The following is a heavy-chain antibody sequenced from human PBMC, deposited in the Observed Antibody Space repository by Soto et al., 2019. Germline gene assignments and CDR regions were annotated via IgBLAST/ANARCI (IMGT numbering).Heavy chain of an antibody. CDR1: YGSISSSTYY. V-gene: IGHV4-31*03. CDR3: ARTDSSGYYFVY. CDR2: IYSSGST. Sequence: PSETLSLTCPVSYGSISSSTYYWSWLLQLPGKGLEWIGYIYSSGSTYYNPSLKSRISISVDTSKNQFSLNLSSVTAADTAVYFCARTDSSGYYFVYWGQGTLVTVSS. J-gene: IGHJ4*02. D-gene: IGHD3-22*01.